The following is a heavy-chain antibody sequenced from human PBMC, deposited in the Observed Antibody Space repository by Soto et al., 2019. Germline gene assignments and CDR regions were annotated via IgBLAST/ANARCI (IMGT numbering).Heavy chain of an antibody. CDR3: AKDSSVVAAGSGGWFDP. J-gene: IGHJ5*02. CDR2: ISYDGTNE. CDR1: GFSFSTYG. V-gene: IGHV3-30*18. Sequence: QVQLVQSGGGVVQPGTSLRLSCAASGFSFSTYGMHWVRQAPGKGLEWVATISYDGTNEYHADSAKGRFTVSRDNSKNTLHLQMNSLRPEDTAVYYCAKDSSVVAAGSGGWFDPWGQGSLVIVSS. D-gene: IGHD6-13*01.